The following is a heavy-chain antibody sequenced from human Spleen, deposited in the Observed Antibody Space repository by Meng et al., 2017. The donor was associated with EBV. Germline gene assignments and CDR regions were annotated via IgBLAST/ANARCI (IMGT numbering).Heavy chain of an antibody. Sequence: HGPLHQWGSGLVRPSDTLSLTCTVLADSFNDFTWSWVRQSPGRGLEWIGEVTHNGSTIYHPSLKSRVAISVDTSKRQFSLTLHSLTAADTGIYFCASSPGEMATVLDFWDRGTLVTVSS. CDR1: ADSFNDFT. J-gene: IGHJ4*02. V-gene: IGHV4-34*01. CDR3: ASSPGEMATVLDF. D-gene: IGHD5-24*01. CDR2: VTHNGST.